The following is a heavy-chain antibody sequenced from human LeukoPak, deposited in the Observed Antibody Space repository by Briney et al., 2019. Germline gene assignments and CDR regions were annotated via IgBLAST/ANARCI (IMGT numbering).Heavy chain of an antibody. V-gene: IGHV4-39*01. CDR2: IYYGGST. Sequence: SETLSLTCAVSGGSISSSSYYWVWIRQPPGKGLEWIGSIYYGGSTFYNPSLKSRVTISVDTSKNQFSLKLTSVTAADTAVYYCARCITMVRGVIRPPDYWGQGTLVTVSS. CDR1: GGSISSSSYY. CDR3: ARCITMVRGVIRPPDY. J-gene: IGHJ4*02. D-gene: IGHD3-10*01.